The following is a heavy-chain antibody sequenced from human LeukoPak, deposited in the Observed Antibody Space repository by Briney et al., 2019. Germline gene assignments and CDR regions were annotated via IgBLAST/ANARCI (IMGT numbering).Heavy chain of an antibody. CDR3: ARAPTGVLRFLERQGWFDP. V-gene: IGHV1-69*13. Sequence: SVKVSCKASGGTFSSYAISLVRQAPGQGLEWMGGIIPIFGTANYAQKFQGRVTITADESTSTAYMELSSLRSEDTAVYYCARAPTGVLRFLERQGWFDPWGQGTLVTVSS. CDR2: IIPIFGTA. J-gene: IGHJ5*02. CDR1: GGTFSSYA. D-gene: IGHD3-3*01.